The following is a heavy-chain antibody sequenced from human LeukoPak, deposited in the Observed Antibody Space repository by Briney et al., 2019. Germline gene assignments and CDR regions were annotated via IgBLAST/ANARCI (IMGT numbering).Heavy chain of an antibody. V-gene: IGHV3-53*01. J-gene: IGHJ4*02. CDR1: GFTLSSNY. CDR3: ASNLHFDF. Sequence: GSLVLCSAASGFTLSSNYMCWVRQAPGKGLEWVSVIYSGGRTYYADSVKGRFTISSDNSKNTLYLQMNSLRAEDTAVYYCASNLHFDFWGQGTLVTVSS. CDR2: IYSGGRT.